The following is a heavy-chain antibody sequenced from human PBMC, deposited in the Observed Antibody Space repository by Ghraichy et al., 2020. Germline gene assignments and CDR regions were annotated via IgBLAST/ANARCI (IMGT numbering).Heavy chain of an antibody. V-gene: IGHV3-21*01. CDR3: ARSPGGYSGYVWLPDY. Sequence: GESLRLSCTASGFTFSSYSMNWVRQAPGKGLEWVSSISSSSSYIYYADSVKGRFTISRDNAKNSLYLQMNSLRAEDTAVYYCARSPGGYSGYVWLPDYWGQGTLVTVSS. D-gene: IGHD5-12*01. J-gene: IGHJ4*02. CDR1: GFTFSSYS. CDR2: ISSSSSYI.